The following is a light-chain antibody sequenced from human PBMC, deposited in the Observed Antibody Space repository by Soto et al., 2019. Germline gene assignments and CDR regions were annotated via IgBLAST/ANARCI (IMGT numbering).Light chain of an antibody. J-gene: IGKJ5*01. Sequence: EIVLTQSPVTLSLSPGERATLSCRATQSVRSYLAWYQQKPGQAPRLLIYDASNRATGIPARFSGSGSGTDFTLTISSLEPEDFAVYYCQQRSNWPITFGQGTRLDIK. CDR3: QQRSNWPIT. CDR2: DAS. CDR1: QSVRSY. V-gene: IGKV3-11*01.